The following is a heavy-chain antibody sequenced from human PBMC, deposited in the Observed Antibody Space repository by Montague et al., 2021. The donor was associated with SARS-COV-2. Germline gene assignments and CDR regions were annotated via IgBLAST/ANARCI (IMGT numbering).Heavy chain of an antibody. CDR3: ARARGGRAVLIITYYYYHGMDV. CDR1: GSSFNDYF. V-gene: IGHV4-34*01. CDR2: INHDGST. J-gene: IGHJ6*02. D-gene: IGHD2-8*01. Sequence: SETLSLTCAVYGSSFNDYFWTWIRQPPGKGLEWIGEINHDGSTNYNPSPKSRLTISVDTSKNQFSLNLTSVTAAGAAVYYCARARGGRAVLIITYYYYHGMDVRGQGTTVTVSS.